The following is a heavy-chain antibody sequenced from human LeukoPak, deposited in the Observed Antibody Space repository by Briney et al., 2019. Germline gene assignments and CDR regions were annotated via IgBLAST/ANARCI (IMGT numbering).Heavy chain of an antibody. D-gene: IGHD3-22*01. Sequence: GGSLRLSCAASGFPFSGSAIHWVRQASGKGLEWVGRIRTKGNNYATGYAESVKGRFTFSRDDSKDTAYLQMNSLKTEDTAVYYCVRDSSGYYLVNWGQGTLVIVSS. CDR1: GFPFSGSA. CDR3: VRDSSGYYLVN. CDR2: IRTKGNNYAT. V-gene: IGHV3-73*01. J-gene: IGHJ4*02.